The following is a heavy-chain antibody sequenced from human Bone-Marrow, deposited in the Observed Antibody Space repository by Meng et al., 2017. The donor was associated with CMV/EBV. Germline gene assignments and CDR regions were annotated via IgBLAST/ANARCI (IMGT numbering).Heavy chain of an antibody. Sequence: ASVKVSCKASGYTFTGYYMHWVRQAPGQGLEWMGWINPNSGGTNYAQKFQGRVTMTRDTSISTADMELSRLRSDDTAGYYCAREGVVPAATPFDPWGQGTRVTVSS. CDR1: GYTFTGYY. CDR2: INPNSGGT. CDR3: AREGVVPAATPFDP. V-gene: IGHV1-2*02. D-gene: IGHD2-2*01. J-gene: IGHJ5*02.